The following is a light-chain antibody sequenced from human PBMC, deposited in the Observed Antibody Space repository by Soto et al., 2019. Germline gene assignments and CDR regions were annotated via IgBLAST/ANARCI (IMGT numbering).Light chain of an antibody. CDR3: SSYTSSSTLFV. Sequence: QSALTQPASVSGSPGQSITISCTGTGSDVGGYNYVSWYQQHPGKAPKLMIYEVSNRPSGVSNRFSGSKPGNTASLTISGLQAEDEADYYCSSYTSSSTLFVFGTGTKVTVL. V-gene: IGLV2-14*01. CDR1: GSDVGGYNY. J-gene: IGLJ1*01. CDR2: EVS.